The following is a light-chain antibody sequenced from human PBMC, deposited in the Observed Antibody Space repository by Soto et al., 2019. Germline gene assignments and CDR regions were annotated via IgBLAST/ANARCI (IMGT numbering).Light chain of an antibody. CDR2: LGS. CDR3: MHSVQTPLLT. J-gene: IGKJ4*01. Sequence: DLLLTQSPLSLPVTPGEPASISCRSSQSLLHSNGYNYLDWYLQKPGQSPQLLIYLGSNRASGVPDRFSGSGSGTDFTLKISRVEAEDVGVYYCMHSVQTPLLTFGGGTKVEIK. V-gene: IGKV2-28*01. CDR1: QSLLHSNGYNY.